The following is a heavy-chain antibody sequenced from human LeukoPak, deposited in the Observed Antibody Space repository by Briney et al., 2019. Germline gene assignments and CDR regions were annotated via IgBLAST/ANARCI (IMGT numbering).Heavy chain of an antibody. Sequence: ASVKVSCKASGYTFTGYYMHWVRQAPGQGREWMGWINPNSGGTNYAQKFQCRVTMTRDTSISTAYMEMSRLRSDDTAVYYCARAPSHYDSSGYRLIYFDYWGQGTLVTVSS. CDR1: GYTFTGYY. CDR3: ARAPSHYDSSGYRLIYFDY. J-gene: IGHJ4*02. CDR2: INPNSGGT. D-gene: IGHD3-22*01. V-gene: IGHV1-2*02.